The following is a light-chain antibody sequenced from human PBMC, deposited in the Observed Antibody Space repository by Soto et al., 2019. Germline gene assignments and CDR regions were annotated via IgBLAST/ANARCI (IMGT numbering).Light chain of an antibody. CDR2: DAS. V-gene: IGKV3-11*01. CDR3: QQRNSWPPIT. CDR1: QSVSSN. Sequence: EIVMTQSPATLSVSPGERATFSCRASQSVSSNLAWYQQKPGQAPRLLIFDASQRATGIPARFRGSGSGTDFTLTISSLEPEDFALYYCQQRNSWPPITFGQGTRLEIK. J-gene: IGKJ5*01.